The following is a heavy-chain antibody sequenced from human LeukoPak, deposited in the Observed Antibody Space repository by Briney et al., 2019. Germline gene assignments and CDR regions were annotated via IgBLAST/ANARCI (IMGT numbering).Heavy chain of an antibody. CDR2: ISGSGGST. Sequence: GGSLRLSCAASGFTFSSYAMSWVRQAPGKGLEWVSAISGSGGSTYYADSVKGRFTISRDNSKDTLYLQMNSLRAEDTAVYYCAKDLAYLSGFDYWGQGTLVTVSS. CDR1: GFTFSSYA. CDR3: AKDLAYLSGFDY. J-gene: IGHJ4*02. V-gene: IGHV3-23*01.